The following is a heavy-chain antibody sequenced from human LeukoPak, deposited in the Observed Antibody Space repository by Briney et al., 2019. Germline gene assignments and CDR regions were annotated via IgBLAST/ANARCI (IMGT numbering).Heavy chain of an antibody. J-gene: IGHJ4*02. D-gene: IGHD6-19*01. CDR1: GGSVSSGSYY. CDR2: IYYSGST. Sequence: SQTLSLTCTVSGGSVSSGSYYWSWIRQPPGKGLEWIGYIYYSGSTNYNPSLKSRVTISVDTSKNQFSLKLSSVTAADTAVYYCARSQWLLIMDYWGQGTLVTVSS. CDR3: ARSQWLLIMDY. V-gene: IGHV4-61*01.